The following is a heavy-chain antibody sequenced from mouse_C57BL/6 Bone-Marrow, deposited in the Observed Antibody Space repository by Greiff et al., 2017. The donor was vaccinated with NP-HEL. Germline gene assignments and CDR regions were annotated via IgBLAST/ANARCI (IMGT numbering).Heavy chain of an antibody. V-gene: IGHV1-81*01. CDR2: IYPRSGNT. CDR1: GYTFTSYG. Sequence: VQLQQSGAELARPGASVKLSCKASGYTFTSYGISWVKQRTGQGLEWIGEIYPRSGNTYYNEKFKGKATLTADKSSSTAYMELRSLTSEDSAVYFCARSITTVVERAYWGQGTLVTVSA. J-gene: IGHJ3*01. CDR3: ARSITTVVERAY. D-gene: IGHD1-1*01.